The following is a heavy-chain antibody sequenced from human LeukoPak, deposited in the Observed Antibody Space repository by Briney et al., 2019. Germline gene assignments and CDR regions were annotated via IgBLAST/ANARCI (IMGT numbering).Heavy chain of an antibody. CDR2: IIPILGIA. V-gene: IGHV1-69*04. CDR1: GGTFSSYT. CDR3: AREGYSYGPYYYYMDV. Sequence: SVKVSCKASGGTFSSYTISWVRQAPGQGLEWMGRIIPILGIANYAQKFQGRVTITADKSTSTAYMELSSLRSEDTAVYYCAREGYSYGPYYYYMDVWGKGTTVTVSS. J-gene: IGHJ6*03. D-gene: IGHD5-18*01.